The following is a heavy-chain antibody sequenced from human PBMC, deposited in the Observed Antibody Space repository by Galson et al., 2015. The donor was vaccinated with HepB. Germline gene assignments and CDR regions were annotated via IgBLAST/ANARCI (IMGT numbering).Heavy chain of an antibody. CDR3: ARWGGGDADGLDV. V-gene: IGHV4-4*02. Sequence: LSLTCAVSGASISTSNWCSWVRQAPGKGLEWIGEIYESGTSNYNPSLKSRVTISADKSIATAYLQWRTLQASDTAMYYCARWGGGDADGLDVWGQGTTVTVS. J-gene: IGHJ6*02. CDR2: IYESGTS. CDR1: GASISTSNW. D-gene: IGHD3-10*01.